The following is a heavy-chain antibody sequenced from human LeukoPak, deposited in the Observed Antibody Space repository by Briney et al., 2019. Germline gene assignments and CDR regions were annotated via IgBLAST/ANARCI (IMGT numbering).Heavy chain of an antibody. CDR2: INHSGST. D-gene: IGHD3-16*02. CDR1: GGSFSGYY. V-gene: IGHV4-34*01. CDR3: ARCGDYVWGSYRYCYFDY. J-gene: IGHJ4*02. Sequence: SETLSLTCAVYGGSFSGYYWSWTRQPPGKGLEWIGEINHSGSTNYNPSLKSRVTISVDTSKHQFSLKLSSVTAADTAVYYCARCGDYVWGSYRYCYFDYWPQGTLVTVSS.